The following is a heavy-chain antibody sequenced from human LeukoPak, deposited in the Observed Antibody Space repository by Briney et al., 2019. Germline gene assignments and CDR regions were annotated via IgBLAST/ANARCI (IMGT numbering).Heavy chain of an antibody. CDR3: ATSYYGDYK. CDR1: GFTFSTYA. D-gene: IGHD4-17*01. J-gene: IGHJ3*01. V-gene: IGHV3-23*01. Sequence: GGSLRLSCAASGFTFSTYAMSWVRQAPGKGLEWVSGISGSGGVTNYADSVKGRFTISRDNSNNTLYLQMNSLRAEDTAVYYCATSYYGDYKWGQGTMVTVSS. CDR2: ISGSGGVT.